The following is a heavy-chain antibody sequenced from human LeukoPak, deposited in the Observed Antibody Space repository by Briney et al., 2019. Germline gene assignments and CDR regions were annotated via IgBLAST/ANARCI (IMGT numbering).Heavy chain of an antibody. Sequence: GGSLRLSCAASGFTFSSYGMHWVRQAPGKGLEYVSAISSNGGSTYYANSVKGRFTISRDNSKNTLYLQMGSLRAEDMAVYYCARDHVWWGAFDIWGQGTMVTVSS. D-gene: IGHD3-16*01. CDR1: GFTFSSYG. CDR2: ISSNGGST. CDR3: ARDHVWWGAFDI. V-gene: IGHV3-64*01. J-gene: IGHJ3*02.